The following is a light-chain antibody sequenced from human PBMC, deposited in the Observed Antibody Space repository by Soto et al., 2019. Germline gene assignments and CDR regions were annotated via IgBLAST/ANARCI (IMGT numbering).Light chain of an antibody. J-gene: IGLJ2*01. CDR2: GVI. V-gene: IGLV2-14*03. CDR3: CSYSRTSTLVL. Sequence: QSALTQTASVSGSPGQSITISCTGTTSDVGGYNYVSWYQQHPGEAPKLIIYGVINRPSGISNRFSGSKSGNTASLTISGLQAEDEDDYYCCSYSRTSTLVLFGGGTKVTVL. CDR1: TSDVGGYNY.